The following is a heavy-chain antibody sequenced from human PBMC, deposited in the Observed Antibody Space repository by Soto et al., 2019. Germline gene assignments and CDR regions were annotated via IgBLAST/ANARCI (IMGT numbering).Heavy chain of an antibody. D-gene: IGHD3-3*01. CDR3: ASARNDFWSGYRSLYYSYYYMDV. Sequence: QVLLQQSGPGLVKPSQTLSLTCAISGDSVSSNSAAWNWIRQSPSRGLEWLGRTYYRAKWYNDYAGSVNRRITIHPATSTNQFSLQLNSVTPEDTAVYYCASARNDFWSGYRSLYYSYYYMDVWCKGTTVTVSS. V-gene: IGHV6-1*01. CDR1: GDSVSSNSAA. J-gene: IGHJ6*03. CDR2: TYYRAKWYN.